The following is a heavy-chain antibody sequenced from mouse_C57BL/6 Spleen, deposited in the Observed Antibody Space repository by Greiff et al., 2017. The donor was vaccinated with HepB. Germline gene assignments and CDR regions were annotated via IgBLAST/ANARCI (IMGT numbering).Heavy chain of an antibody. D-gene: IGHD2-1*01. J-gene: IGHJ2*01. CDR1: GYTFTDYY. Sequence: VKLQESGAELVRPGASVKLSCKASGYTFTDYYINWVKQRPGQGLEWIARIYPGSGNTYYNEKFKGKATLTAEKSSSTAYMQLSSLTSEDSAVYFCARSTGYWGQGTTLTVSS. CDR3: ARSTGY. V-gene: IGHV1-76*01. CDR2: IYPGSGNT.